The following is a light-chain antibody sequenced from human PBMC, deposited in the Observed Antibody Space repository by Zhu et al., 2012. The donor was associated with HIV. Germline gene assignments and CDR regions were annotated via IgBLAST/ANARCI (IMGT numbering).Light chain of an antibody. V-gene: IGKV3-20*01. CDR3: QQYGSSPFT. Sequence: EVVLTQSPGTLSLSPGERATLSCRASQSVASSYLAWYQQKPGQAPRLLIYGASSRATDIPARFSGSGSGTDFTLTISGLEPEDLAVYYCQQYGSSPFTFGPGTKVDIK. CDR1: QSVASSY. CDR2: GAS. J-gene: IGKJ3*01.